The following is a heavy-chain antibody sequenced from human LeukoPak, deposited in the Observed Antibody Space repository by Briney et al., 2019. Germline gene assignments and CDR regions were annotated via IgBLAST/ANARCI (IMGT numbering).Heavy chain of an antibody. Sequence: GGSLRLSCAASGFTFSSYGMHWVRQAPGKGLEWVAVIWYDGSNKYYADSVKGRFTISRDNSKNTLYLQMDSLRAEDTAVYYCARDKPPPYYYDSSGIFDYWGQGTLVTVSS. CDR1: GFTFSSYG. D-gene: IGHD3-22*01. J-gene: IGHJ4*02. CDR2: IWYDGSNK. V-gene: IGHV3-33*01. CDR3: ARDKPPPYYYDSSGIFDY.